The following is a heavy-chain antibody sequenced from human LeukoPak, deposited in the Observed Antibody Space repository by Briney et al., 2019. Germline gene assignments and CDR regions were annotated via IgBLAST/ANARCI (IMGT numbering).Heavy chain of an antibody. D-gene: IGHD2-15*01. J-gene: IGHJ4*02. V-gene: IGHV3-23*01. CDR1: GFTFSSYA. CDR2: ISGSGGST. CDR3: AKASSGGSWRPFDY. Sequence: GGSLRLSCAASGFTFSSYAMSWVRQAPGKGLEWVSAISGSGGSTYCADSVKGRFTISRDNSKNTLYLQMNSLRAEDTAVYYCAKASSGGSWRPFDYWGQGTLVTVSS.